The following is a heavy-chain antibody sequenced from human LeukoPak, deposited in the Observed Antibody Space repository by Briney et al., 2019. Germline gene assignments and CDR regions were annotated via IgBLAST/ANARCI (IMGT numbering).Heavy chain of an antibody. J-gene: IGHJ5*02. Sequence: SETLSLTCTVSGYSISSDYYRGWIRQPPGKGLEWIGRVYSSGSTDYNPSLKSRLSISVDTSKIQFSLRLSSVTVADTAVYYCARTPLRGATFFTSYPNWFDTWGQGTLVTVSS. CDR2: VYSSGST. CDR3: ARTPLRGATFFTSYPNWFDT. D-gene: IGHD3-10*01. CDR1: GYSISSDYY. V-gene: IGHV4-38-2*02.